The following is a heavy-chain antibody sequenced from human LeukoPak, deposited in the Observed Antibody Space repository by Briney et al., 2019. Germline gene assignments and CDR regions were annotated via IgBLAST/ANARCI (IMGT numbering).Heavy chain of an antibody. V-gene: IGHV3-20*04. Sequence: GASLRLSCAASGFPFQDSGLSWVRQAPGKGLEWISGTNWNGDTTVYADSVKGRFTISRDNAKNSLYLQMNSLRADDTAFYYCARQTRGYVYYFDYWGQGTLVTVSS. CDR3: ARQTRGYVYYFDY. J-gene: IGHJ4*02. D-gene: IGHD2-2*01. CDR2: TNWNGDTT. CDR1: GFPFQDSG.